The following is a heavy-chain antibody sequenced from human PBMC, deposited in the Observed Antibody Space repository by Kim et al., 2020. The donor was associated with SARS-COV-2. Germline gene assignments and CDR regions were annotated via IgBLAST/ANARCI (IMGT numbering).Heavy chain of an antibody. CDR1: GFTFGDYA. Sequence: GGSLRLSCTASGFTFGDYAMSWFRQAPGKGLEWVGFIRSKAYGGTTEYAASVKGRFTISRDDSKSIAYLQMNSLKTEDTAVYYCTRANVVRGVIITGIDYWGQGTLVTVSS. CDR3: TRANVVRGVIITGIDY. V-gene: IGHV3-49*03. D-gene: IGHD3-10*01. J-gene: IGHJ4*02. CDR2: IRSKAYGGTT.